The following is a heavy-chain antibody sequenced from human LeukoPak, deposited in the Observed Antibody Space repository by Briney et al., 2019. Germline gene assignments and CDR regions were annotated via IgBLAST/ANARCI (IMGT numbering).Heavy chain of an antibody. CDR2: IGGTGDNT. CDR3: ARDRGPYVGIDNNWFDP. J-gene: IGHJ5*02. D-gene: IGHD3-10*02. Sequence: PGGSRKLSCTASGFTFKLSAMTWVRQAPGKGLEWVSAIGGTGDNTYYAGSVKGRFTISRDNSRNTLYLQMDSLRAEDTAKYYCARDRGPYVGIDNNWFDPWGQRTLVIVSS. CDR1: GFTFKLSA. V-gene: IGHV3-23*01.